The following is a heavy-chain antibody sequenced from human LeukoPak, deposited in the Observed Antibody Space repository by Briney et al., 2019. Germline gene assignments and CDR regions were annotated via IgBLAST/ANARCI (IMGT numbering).Heavy chain of an antibody. CDR1: GFIFSSYS. CDR3: ARWNLVSDY. V-gene: IGHV3-48*04. J-gene: IGHJ4*02. Sequence: GGSLRLSCVGSGFIFSSYSMNWVRQAPGKGLEWVSYIGSSDSTIYYADSVKGRFTISRDNAKNSLYLQMNSLRAEDTAVYYCARWNLVSDYWGQGTLVTVSS. D-gene: IGHD1-1*01. CDR2: IGSSDSTI.